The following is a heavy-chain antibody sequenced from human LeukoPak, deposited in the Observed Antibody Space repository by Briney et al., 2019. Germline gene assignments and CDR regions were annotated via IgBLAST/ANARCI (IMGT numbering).Heavy chain of an antibody. J-gene: IGHJ5*02. Sequence: TSVKASCKASGFTFTSSAMQWVRQARGQRLEWIGWIVVGSGNTNYAQKFQERVTITRDMSTSTAYMELSSLRSEDTAVYYCAADLLRWGSSSSEVLEGYNWFDPWGQGTLVTVSS. D-gene: IGHD6-6*01. CDR1: GFTFTSSA. CDR2: IVVGSGNT. V-gene: IGHV1-58*02. CDR3: AADLLRWGSSSSEVLEGYNWFDP.